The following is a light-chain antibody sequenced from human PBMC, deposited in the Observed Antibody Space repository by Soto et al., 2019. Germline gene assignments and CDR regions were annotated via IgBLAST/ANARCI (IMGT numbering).Light chain of an antibody. CDR1: EGVTNN. V-gene: IGKV3-15*01. CDR2: GAS. CDR3: QQYSQWPLT. J-gene: IGKJ4*01. Sequence: EIVMTQSPDTLSVSPGERATLSCRASEGVTNNLAWYQRKPGQAPRLFIYGASTRATDVPVRFSGRGSGTEFTLTISSTQPEDSAVYYCQQYSQWPLTFGGGTKVDIK.